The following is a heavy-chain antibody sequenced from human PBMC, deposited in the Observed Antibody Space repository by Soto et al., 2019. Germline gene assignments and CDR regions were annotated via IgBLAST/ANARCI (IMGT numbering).Heavy chain of an antibody. CDR1: GFTFSSYA. CDR2: ISGSGGST. Sequence: PGGSLRLSCAVSGFTFSSYAMSWVRQAPRKGLEWVSAISGSGGSTYYADSVKGRFTISRDNSKNTLYLQMNSLRAEDTAVYYCAKDQISQSGQWLVVPLGFDYWGQGTLVTVSS. D-gene: IGHD6-19*01. V-gene: IGHV3-23*01. CDR3: AKDQISQSGQWLVVPLGFDY. J-gene: IGHJ4*02.